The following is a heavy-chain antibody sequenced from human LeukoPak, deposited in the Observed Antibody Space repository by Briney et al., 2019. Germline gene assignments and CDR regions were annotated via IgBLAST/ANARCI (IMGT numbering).Heavy chain of an antibody. CDR3: ARDSWASSLGSSWYLWVRYYYYYGMDV. Sequence: GGSLRLSCAASGFTFSDHYIDWVRQAPGKGLQWVGRSRNKANSYTTEYAASVKSRFIISRDDSESSLYLQMNSLTAEDTAVYYCARDSWASSLGSSWYLWVRYYYYYGMDVWGQGTTVTVSS. J-gene: IGHJ6*02. D-gene: IGHD6-13*01. V-gene: IGHV3-72*01. CDR1: GFTFSDHY. CDR2: SRNKANSYTT.